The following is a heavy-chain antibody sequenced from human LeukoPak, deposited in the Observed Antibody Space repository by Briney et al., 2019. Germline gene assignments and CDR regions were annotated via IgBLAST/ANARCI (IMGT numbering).Heavy chain of an antibody. CDR3: ARGGQRVRVGGY. CDR1: GGSFSGYY. V-gene: IGHV4-34*01. Sequence: PSETLSLSCAVYGGSFSGYYWSWIRQPPGKGLEWVGEINRSGSTNYNPSLKSRVTISVDTSKNQFSLKLSSVTAADTAVYYCARGGQRVRVGGYWGQGTLVTVSS. J-gene: IGHJ4*02. D-gene: IGHD6-6*01. CDR2: INRSGST.